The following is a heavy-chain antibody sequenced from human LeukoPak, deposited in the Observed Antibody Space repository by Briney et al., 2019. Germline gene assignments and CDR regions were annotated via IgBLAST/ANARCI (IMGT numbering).Heavy chain of an antibody. D-gene: IGHD1-26*01. CDR3: ARVGSGSLTADY. Sequence: GGSLRLSCAASGFTFSSYGMNWVRQAPGKGLEWVSYISSSSTIYYADSVKGRFTISRDNAKNSLYLQMNSLRDEDTAVYYCARVGSGSLTADYWGQGTLVTVSS. CDR1: GFTFSSYG. J-gene: IGHJ4*02. V-gene: IGHV3-48*02. CDR2: ISSSSTI.